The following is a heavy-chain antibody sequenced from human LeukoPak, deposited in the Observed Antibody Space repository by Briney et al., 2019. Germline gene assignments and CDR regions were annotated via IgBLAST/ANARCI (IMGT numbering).Heavy chain of an antibody. V-gene: IGHV4-4*02. J-gene: IGHJ4*02. CDR2: IYHSGST. Sequence: SETLSLTCAVSGGSISSSNWWSWVRQPPGKGLEWIGEIYHSGSTNYNPSLKSRVTISVDKSKDQISLKLSSVTAADTAVYYCARDSRPSLYSSSWFDYWGQGTLVTVSS. CDR1: GGSISSSNW. D-gene: IGHD6-13*01. CDR3: ARDSRPSLYSSSWFDY.